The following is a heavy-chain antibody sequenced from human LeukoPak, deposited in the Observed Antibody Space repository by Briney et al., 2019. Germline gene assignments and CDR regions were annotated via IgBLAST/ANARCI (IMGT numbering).Heavy chain of an antibody. J-gene: IGHJ5*02. Sequence: SENLSLTCTVSGGSISTYSWNWIRHPPGRGLEWIGSMYYRGSTNFNPSLRSRVTMSLDTSKNQFSLKLSSVTAADTAEYYCARGDSNDSKGFDPWGQGTLVTVSS. CDR1: GGSISTYS. D-gene: IGHD4-11*01. CDR2: MYYRGST. CDR3: ARGDSNDSKGFDP. V-gene: IGHV4-59*01.